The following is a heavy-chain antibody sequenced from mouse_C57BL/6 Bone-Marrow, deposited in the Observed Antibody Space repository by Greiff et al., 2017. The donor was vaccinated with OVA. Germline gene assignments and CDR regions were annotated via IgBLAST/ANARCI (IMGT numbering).Heavy chain of an antibody. V-gene: IGHV1-54*01. Sequence: SGAELVRPGTSVKVSCKASGYAFTNYLIEWVKQRPGQGLEWIGVINPGSGGTNYNEKFKGKATLTADKSSSTAYMQLSSLTSEDSAVYFCARGGSNYVFYWYFDVWGTGTTVTVSS. CDR3: ARGGSNYVFYWYFDV. D-gene: IGHD2-5*01. CDR1: GYAFTNYL. J-gene: IGHJ1*03. CDR2: INPGSGGT.